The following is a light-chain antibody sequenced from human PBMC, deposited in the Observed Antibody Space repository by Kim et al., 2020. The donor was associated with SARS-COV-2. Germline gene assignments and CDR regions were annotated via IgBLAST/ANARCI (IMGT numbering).Light chain of an antibody. J-gene: IGLJ3*02. CDR1: ITKIGINV. V-gene: IGLV1-44*01. Sequence: GLRVTFSSSGSITKIGINVVNWYQQIPGTAPKHLMYSNDYRPSGVPDRFSGSKSGTSASLAISGLQSEDGADYYCAAWDDSLKGSVFGGGTQLTVL. CDR2: SND. CDR3: AAWDDSLKGSV.